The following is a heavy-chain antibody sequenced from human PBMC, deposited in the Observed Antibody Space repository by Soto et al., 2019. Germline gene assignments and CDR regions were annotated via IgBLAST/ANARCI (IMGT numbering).Heavy chain of an antibody. CDR2: INPISGDT. CDR1: GYTFTGHY. CDR3: ARVRRSPYAMDV. D-gene: IGHD2-2*01. Sequence: ASVKVSCKASGYTFTGHYIHWVRQAPGQGPEWMGWINPISGDTEYAQKFQGRVTMTMDTSISTAYMDLRSLIFDDTAAYYCARVRRSPYAMDVWGQGTTVTVSS. V-gene: IGHV1-2*02. J-gene: IGHJ6*02.